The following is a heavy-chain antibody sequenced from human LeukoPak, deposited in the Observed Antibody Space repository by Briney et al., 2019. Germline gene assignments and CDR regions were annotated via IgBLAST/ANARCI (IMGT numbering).Heavy chain of an antibody. V-gene: IGHV4-4*07. Sequence: PSETLSLTCTVSGGSISSYYWSWIRQPAGKGLEWIGRIYTSGSTIYNPSLKSRVTMSVDTSKNQFSLKLSSVTAADTAVYYCARDVLRYFYWYSHGSFDIWGQGTMVTVSS. CDR1: GGSISSYY. CDR2: IYTSGST. CDR3: ARDVLRYFYWYSHGSFDI. J-gene: IGHJ3*02. D-gene: IGHD3-9*01.